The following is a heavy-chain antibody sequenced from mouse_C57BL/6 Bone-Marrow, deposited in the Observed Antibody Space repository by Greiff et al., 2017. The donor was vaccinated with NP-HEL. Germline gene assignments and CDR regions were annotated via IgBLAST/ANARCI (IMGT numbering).Heavy chain of an antibody. V-gene: IGHV1-52*01. CDR2: IDPSDSET. CDR3: AKSFPYYSNAWFAY. CDR1: GYTFTSYW. Sequence: QVQLQQPGAELVRPGSSVKLSCKASGYTFTSYWMHWVKQRPIQGLEWIGNIDPSDSETHYNQKFKDKATLTVDKSSSPAYMQLSSLTSEDSAVYYCAKSFPYYSNAWFAYWGQGTLVTVSA. J-gene: IGHJ3*01. D-gene: IGHD2-5*01.